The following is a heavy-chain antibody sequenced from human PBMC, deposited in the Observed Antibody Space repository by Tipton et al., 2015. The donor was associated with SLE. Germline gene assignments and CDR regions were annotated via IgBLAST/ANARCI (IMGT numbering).Heavy chain of an antibody. J-gene: IGHJ6*03. V-gene: IGHV3-21*01. Sequence: SLRLSCAASRFTFSSYSMNRVRQAPGKGLEWVSSISSSSSYIFYADSVKGRFTISRDNAKNSLYLQMNSLRAEDTAVYYCARDPRLYYYYMDVWGKGTTVTVSS. CDR3: ARDPRLYYYYMDV. D-gene: IGHD6-25*01. CDR2: ISSSSSYI. CDR1: RFTFSSYS.